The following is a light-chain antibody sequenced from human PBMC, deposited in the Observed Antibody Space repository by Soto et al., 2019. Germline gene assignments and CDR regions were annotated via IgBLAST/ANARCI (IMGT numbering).Light chain of an antibody. CDR1: NIGSKA. J-gene: IGLJ1*01. CDR3: QVWDSSSDLYV. CDR2: DDS. Sequence: SWELSQPPSLSLAPGQTARITCGGHNIGSKAVHWYRQQPGQAPVLVVHDDSDRPSGIPERFSGSNSGNTATLTISRVEAGDEADYYCQVWDSSSDLYVFGIGTKVTVL. V-gene: IGLV3-21*02.